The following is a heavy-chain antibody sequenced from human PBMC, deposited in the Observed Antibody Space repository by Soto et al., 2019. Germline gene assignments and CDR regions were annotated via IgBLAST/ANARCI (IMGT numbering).Heavy chain of an antibody. CDR2: IIPIFGTA. CDR1: GGTFSSYA. J-gene: IGHJ6*02. D-gene: IGHD1-26*01. Sequence: QVQLVQSGAEVKKPGSSVKVSCKASGGTFSSYAISWVRQAPGQGLEWMGGIIPIFGTANYAQKFQGRVTITADESTSTAYMELSSLRSEDTAVYYCAGGGWELLPREDYYYGMDVWGQGTTVTVSS. CDR3: AGGGWELLPREDYYYGMDV. V-gene: IGHV1-69*01.